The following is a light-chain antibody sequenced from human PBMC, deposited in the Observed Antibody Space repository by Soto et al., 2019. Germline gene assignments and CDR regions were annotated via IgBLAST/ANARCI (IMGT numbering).Light chain of an antibody. V-gene: IGLV2-8*01. CDR3: SSYAGSNHLV. CDR1: SSDVGNYYY. CDR2: EVT. J-gene: IGLJ2*01. Sequence: SALTQPPSASGSPGQSVTISCTGTSSDVGNYYYVSWYQQYPGKAPKLIIYEVTERPSGVPDRFSGSKSGNTASLTVSGLQTEDEAVYYCSSYAGSNHLVFGGGTKLTVL.